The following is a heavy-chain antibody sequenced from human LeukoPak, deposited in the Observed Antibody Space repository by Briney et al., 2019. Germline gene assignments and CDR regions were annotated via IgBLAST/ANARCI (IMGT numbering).Heavy chain of an antibody. CDR2: IFYNGAT. D-gene: IGHD1-7*01. CDR3: ARWSGTRSDY. Sequence: SETLSLTCAVSGGSVSNSNYYWGWIRQPPGKGLEWIATIFYNGATQYNPSLKSRVTISVDTSRNQFSLKLSSVTAADTAVYYCARWSGTRSDYWGQGTLVTVSS. J-gene: IGHJ4*02. V-gene: IGHV4-39*07. CDR1: GGSVSNSNYY.